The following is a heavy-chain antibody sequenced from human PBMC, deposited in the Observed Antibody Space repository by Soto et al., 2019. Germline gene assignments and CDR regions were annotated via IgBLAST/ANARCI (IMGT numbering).Heavy chain of an antibody. D-gene: IGHD3-22*01. Sequence: ASVKVSCKASGGTFSSYAISWVRQAPGQGLEWMGGIIPIFGTANYAQKFQGRVTITADESTSTAYMELSSLRSEDTAVYYCARAADSSGYYYRGETFDYWGQGTLVTVSS. V-gene: IGHV1-69*13. CDR2: IIPIFGTA. J-gene: IGHJ4*02. CDR3: ARAADSSGYYYRGETFDY. CDR1: GGTFSSYA.